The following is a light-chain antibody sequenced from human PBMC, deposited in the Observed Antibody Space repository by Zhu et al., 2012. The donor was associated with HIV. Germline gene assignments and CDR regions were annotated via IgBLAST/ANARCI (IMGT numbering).Light chain of an antibody. CDR3: QQYNDWPLT. V-gene: IGKV3-15*01. CDR2: GAS. Sequence: EIVMTQSPATLSVSPGEGATVSCRASQSVSSNLAWYQQQPGQAPRLLIYGASTRAAGIPVRFSGRGSGTEFTLTISSLQSEDFAVYHCQQYNDWPLTFGGGTKVEIK. CDR1: QSVSSN. J-gene: IGKJ4*01.